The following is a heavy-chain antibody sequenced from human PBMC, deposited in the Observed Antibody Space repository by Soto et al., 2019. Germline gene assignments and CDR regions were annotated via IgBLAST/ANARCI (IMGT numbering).Heavy chain of an antibody. D-gene: IGHD3-10*01. CDR1: GGPIKTGDYY. Sequence: SETLSLTCNVSGGPIKTGDYYWNWIRQPPGKGLEWIGYVFYSGATNYSPSLKSRAAISMDTSKNQFSLSLTSVTAADTAVYYCARAGFSYGPLLFWGQGIRVTVSS. V-gene: IGHV4-30-4*01. CDR3: ARAGFSYGPLLF. J-gene: IGHJ4*02. CDR2: VFYSGAT.